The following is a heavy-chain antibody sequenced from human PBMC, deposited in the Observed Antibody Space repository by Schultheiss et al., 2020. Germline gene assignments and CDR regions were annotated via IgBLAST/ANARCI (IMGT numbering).Heavy chain of an antibody. Sequence: GSLRLSCAVSGGSISSSNWWSWVRQPPGKGLEWIGYIYDSENTNYNPSFKSRVTISVDTSKSQFSLNLSSVTAADTASYYCATGRMGNHVPYYMDVWGKGTTVTVSS. V-gene: IGHV4-4*02. CDR1: GGSISSSNW. CDR2: IYDSENT. J-gene: IGHJ6*03. D-gene: IGHD1-14*01. CDR3: ATGRMGNHVPYYMDV.